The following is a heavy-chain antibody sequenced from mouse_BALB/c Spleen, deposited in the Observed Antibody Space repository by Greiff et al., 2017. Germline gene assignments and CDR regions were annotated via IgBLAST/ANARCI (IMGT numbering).Heavy chain of an antibody. CDR1: GYSITSDYA. D-gene: IGHD1-1*01. CDR2: ISYSGST. V-gene: IGHV3-2*02. J-gene: IGHJ1*01. Sequence: EVKLMESGPGLVKPSQSLSLTCTVTGYSITSDYAWNWIRQFPGNQLEWMGYISYSGSTSYNPSLKSRISITRDTSKNQFFLQLNSVTTEDTATYYCARGGGSSYYWYFDVWGAGTTVTVSS. CDR3: ARGGGSSYYWYFDV.